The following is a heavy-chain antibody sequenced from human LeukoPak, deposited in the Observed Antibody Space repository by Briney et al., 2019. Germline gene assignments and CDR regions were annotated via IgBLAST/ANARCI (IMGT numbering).Heavy chain of an antibody. CDR1: GFTFSDYY. V-gene: IGHV3-11*04. Sequence: KSGGSLRLSCAASGFTFSDYYMSWIRQAPGKGLEWISYISSSGDTIFYADSVKGRFTISRDNAKNSLYLQMNSLRADDTAVYYCARGDIASYYYSLEVWGTGTTVIISS. CDR2: ISSSGDTI. CDR3: ARGDIASYYYSLEV. D-gene: IGHD5-12*01. J-gene: IGHJ6*03.